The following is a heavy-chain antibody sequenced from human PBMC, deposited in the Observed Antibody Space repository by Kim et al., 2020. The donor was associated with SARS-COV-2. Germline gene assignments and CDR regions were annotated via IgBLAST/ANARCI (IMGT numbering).Heavy chain of an antibody. V-gene: IGHV3-11*01. D-gene: IGHD3-10*01. Sequence: KGRFTHSRDNAKNSLYLQMNSLRAEDTAVYYCARGYYGSGSYYNVVWFDPWGQGTLVTVSS. J-gene: IGHJ5*02. CDR3: ARGYYGSGSYYNVVWFDP.